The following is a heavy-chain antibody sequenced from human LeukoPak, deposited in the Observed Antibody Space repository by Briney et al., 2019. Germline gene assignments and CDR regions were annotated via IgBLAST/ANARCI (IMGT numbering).Heavy chain of an antibody. CDR3: ARVHPPTYYYDSSGYHFDY. CDR2: IYYSGST. V-gene: IGHV4-59*12. D-gene: IGHD3-22*01. Sequence: SETLSLTCTVSGGSISSYYWSWIRQPPGKGLEWIGYIYYSGSTNYNPSLKSRVTISVDTSKNQFSLKLSSVTAADTAVYYCARVHPPTYYYDSSGYHFDYWGQGTLVTVSS. CDR1: GGSISSYY. J-gene: IGHJ4*02.